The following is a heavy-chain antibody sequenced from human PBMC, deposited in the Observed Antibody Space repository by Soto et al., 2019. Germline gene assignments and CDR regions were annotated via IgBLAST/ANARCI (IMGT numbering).Heavy chain of an antibody. Sequence: QITLTESGSTLVKPTQTLTLTCTFSGFSLSTGGVGVGWIRQPPGEALEWLALIYWDDEKRYSPSLKNRITVTKDTSKNQVVLTMTNVDPVDTATYYCARGDSTGYYPYWGQGALVTVSS. CDR3: ARGDSTGYYPY. CDR1: GFSLSTGGVG. CDR2: IYWDDEK. J-gene: IGHJ4*02. D-gene: IGHD3-22*01. V-gene: IGHV2-5*02.